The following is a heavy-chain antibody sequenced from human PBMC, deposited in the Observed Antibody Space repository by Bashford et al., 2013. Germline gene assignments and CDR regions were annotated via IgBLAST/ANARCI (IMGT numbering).Heavy chain of an antibody. CDR2: IYHSGSS. CDR1: GGSISSYY. J-gene: IGHJ5*02. D-gene: IGHD6-13*01. V-gene: IGHV4-59*12. CDR3: ARGPDSSSWHWFDP. Sequence: SSETLSLTCTVSGGSISSYYWSWIRQPPGKGLEWIGYIYHSGSSNYNPSLKSRVTISLDTSKNQFSLRLSSVTAADTAVYYCARGPDSSSWHWFDPVGPGNPGHRLL.